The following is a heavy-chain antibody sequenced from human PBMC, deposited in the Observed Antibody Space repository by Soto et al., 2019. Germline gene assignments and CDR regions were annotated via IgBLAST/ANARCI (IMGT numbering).Heavy chain of an antibody. CDR2: IKADGSEK. J-gene: IGHJ5*01. D-gene: IGHD3-16*01. Sequence: PWGSLRLSCAGSGCTFSNHWMNWVRQAPGKGLEWVANIKADGSEKYYVDSVKGRFTISRDNAKNSLYLQMNSLRADETAVYYCARARGVDSWGQGTLVTVSS. CDR1: GCTFSNHW. CDR3: ARARGVDS. V-gene: IGHV3-7*01.